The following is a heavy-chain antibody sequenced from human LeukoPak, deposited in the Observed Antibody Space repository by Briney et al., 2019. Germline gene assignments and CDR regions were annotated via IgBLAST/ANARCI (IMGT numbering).Heavy chain of an antibody. J-gene: IGHJ4*02. D-gene: IGHD2-2*01. CDR1: GFTFSTSS. CDR3: AGLLVCSTTSCYGVDC. V-gene: IGHV3-48*01. CDR2: ISSSSGTI. Sequence: GGSLRLSCVASGFTFSTSSMNWVRQAPGKGLEWISYISSSSGTIYYADSVKGRFTISRDNARNSLYLQMSSLRAEDTAVYYCAGLLVCSTTSCYGVDCWGQGTLVTVSS.